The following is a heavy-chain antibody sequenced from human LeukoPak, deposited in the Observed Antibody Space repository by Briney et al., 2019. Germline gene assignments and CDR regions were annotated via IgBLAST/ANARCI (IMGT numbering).Heavy chain of an antibody. CDR2: IYYSGST. J-gene: IGHJ3*02. D-gene: IGHD5-12*01. CDR1: GGSISSGGYY. V-gene: IGHV4-31*03. CDR3: ARDARLTMLDAFDI. Sequence: SQTLSLTCTVSGGSISSGGYYWSWIRQHPGKGLEWIGYIYYSGSTYYNPSLKSRVTISVYTSKNQFSLKLRSVTAADTAVYYCARDARLTMLDAFDIWGQGTMVTVSS.